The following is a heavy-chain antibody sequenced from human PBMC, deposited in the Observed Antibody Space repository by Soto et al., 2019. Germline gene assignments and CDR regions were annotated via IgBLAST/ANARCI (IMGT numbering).Heavy chain of an antibody. D-gene: IGHD3-3*01. J-gene: IGHJ5*02. CDR2: ISYDGNNK. CDR1: GFTFSSFT. CDR3: VGERDFCSEDYYTWAYNYFDP. Sequence: QVQLVESGEGVVQPGTSLTLSCVASGFTFSSFTMHWVRQAPGKGLEWVAVISYDGNNKKYAYSVRGRFTISRDNSKITLFLQMSSLLTEDTAVYYCVGERDFCSEDYYTWAYNYFDPWGQGTLVTVSS. V-gene: IGHV3-30-3*01.